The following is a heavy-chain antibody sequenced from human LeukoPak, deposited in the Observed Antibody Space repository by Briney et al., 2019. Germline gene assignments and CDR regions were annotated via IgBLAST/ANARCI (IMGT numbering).Heavy chain of an antibody. CDR3: ARHNRGFGELLFDYYYYYYMDV. V-gene: IGHV5-51*01. D-gene: IGHD3-10*01. CDR2: IYPGDSDT. J-gene: IGHJ6*03. Sequence: GESLKISCKGSGYSLTTYWIGWVRQMPGKGLEWMGIIYPGDSDTRYSPSFQGQVTISADKSISTAYLQWSSLKASDTAMYYCARHNRGFGELLFDYYYYYYMDVWGKGTTVTVSS. CDR1: GYSLTTYW.